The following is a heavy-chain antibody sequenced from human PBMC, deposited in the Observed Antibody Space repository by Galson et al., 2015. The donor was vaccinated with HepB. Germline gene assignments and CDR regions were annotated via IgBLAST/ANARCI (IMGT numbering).Heavy chain of an antibody. CDR1: GYSFTSYW. CDR2: IYPGDSDT. CDR3: ARLDIVATIRDGNFDY. J-gene: IGHJ4*02. V-gene: IGHV5-51*01. Sequence: QSGAEVKKPGESLKISCKGSGYSFTSYWIGWVRQMPGKGLEWMGIIYPGDSDTRYSPSFQGQVTISADKSISTAYLQWSSLKASDTAMYYCARLDIVATIRDGNFDYWGQGTLVTVSS. D-gene: IGHD5-12*01.